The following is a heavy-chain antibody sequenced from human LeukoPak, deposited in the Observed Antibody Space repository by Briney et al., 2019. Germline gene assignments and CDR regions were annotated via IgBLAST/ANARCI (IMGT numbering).Heavy chain of an antibody. J-gene: IGHJ3*02. V-gene: IGHV3-74*01. Sequence: GGSLRLSCAASGFTFSSYWMHWVRQAPGKGLVWVSRINTDGSSTSYADSVKGRFTTSRDNAKNTLYLQMNSLRAEDTAVYYCARSPSITIFGVVITDAFDIWGQGTMVTVSS. D-gene: IGHD3-3*01. CDR3: ARSPSITIFGVVITDAFDI. CDR1: GFTFSSYW. CDR2: INTDGSST.